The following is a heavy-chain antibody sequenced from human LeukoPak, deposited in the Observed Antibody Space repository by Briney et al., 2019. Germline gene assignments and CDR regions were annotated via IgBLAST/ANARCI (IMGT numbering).Heavy chain of an antibody. D-gene: IGHD3-22*01. V-gene: IGHV4-59*01. Sequence: SETLSLTCTVSGGSISSYYWSWIRQPPGKGLEWIGYIYYSGSTNYNPSLKSRVTISVDTSKNQFSLKLSSVTAADTAVYYCARALYYDSSGYYRLGAFDIWGQGSLVTVSS. J-gene: IGHJ4*02. CDR2: IYYSGST. CDR1: GGSISSYY. CDR3: ARALYYDSSGYYRLGAFDI.